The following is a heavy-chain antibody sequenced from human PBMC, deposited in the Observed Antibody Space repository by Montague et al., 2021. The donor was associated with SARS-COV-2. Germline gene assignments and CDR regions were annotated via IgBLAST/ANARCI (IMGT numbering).Heavy chain of an antibody. D-gene: IGHD1-26*01. CDR1: GDCISSDNR. J-gene: IGHJ4*02. CDR3: ARKGSGRSDLAY. CDR2: IYNTGST. V-gene: IGHV4-4*02. Sequence: SETLSLTCVGSGDCISSDNRWTRVRMPPGTGLAWAGEIYNTGSTKYKPSLKSRVSMSVDKSWSQFSLRLTSVTAADTAIYYCARKGSGRSDLAYWGQGTLVTVSS.